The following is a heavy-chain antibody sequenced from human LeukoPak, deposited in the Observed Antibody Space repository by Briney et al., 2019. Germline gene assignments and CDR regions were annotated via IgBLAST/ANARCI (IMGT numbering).Heavy chain of an antibody. CDR1: GGSISSSSYY. J-gene: IGHJ3*02. CDR2: IYYSGST. CDR3: ARDTAPTWGELASEDAFDI. Sequence: PSETLSLTCTVSGGSISSSSYYWGWIRQPPGKGLEWIGSIYYSGSTYYNPSLKSRVTISVDTSKNQFSLKLSSVTAADTAVYYCARDTAPTWGELASEDAFDIWGQGTMVTVSS. D-gene: IGHD1-26*01. V-gene: IGHV4-39*07.